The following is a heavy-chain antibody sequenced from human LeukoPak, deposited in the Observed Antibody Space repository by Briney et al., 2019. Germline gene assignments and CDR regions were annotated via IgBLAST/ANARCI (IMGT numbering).Heavy chain of an antibody. V-gene: IGHV3-30-3*01. J-gene: IGHJ4*02. D-gene: IGHD5-18*01. Sequence: GMSLRLSCAASGFSFSGCAMHWVRQAPGKGLEWVAVISYDGSSKFYPDSVKGRFTISRDNSKNTVSLQMNSLRAEDTAMYYCARQRDTYGYTDYWGQGTLVTVSS. CDR2: ISYDGSSK. CDR3: ARQRDTYGYTDY. CDR1: GFSFSGCA.